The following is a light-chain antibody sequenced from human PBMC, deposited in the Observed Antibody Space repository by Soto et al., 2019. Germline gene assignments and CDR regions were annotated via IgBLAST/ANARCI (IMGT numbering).Light chain of an antibody. CDR3: QQYNNWPYT. J-gene: IGKJ2*01. CDR2: GAS. Sequence: EIVMTQSPDTLSVSPGERATLSCRASQSVSTNLAWYQQKPGQAPRLLIYGASTRATGIPARFSGSGSGTDFTLTISSPQSEDFAVYHCQQYNNWPYTFGQGTKLEIK. V-gene: IGKV3-15*01. CDR1: QSVSTN.